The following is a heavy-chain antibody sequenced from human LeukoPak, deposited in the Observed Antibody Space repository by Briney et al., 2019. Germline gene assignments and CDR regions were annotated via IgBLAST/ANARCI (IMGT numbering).Heavy chain of an antibody. Sequence: GGSLRLSCAASGFTFSSYAMSWVRQAPGKGLEWVPAISGSGGSTYYADSVKGRFTISRDNSKNTLYLQMNSLRAEDTAVYYCAKEGYSSGWYPEHFDYWGQGTLVTVSS. D-gene: IGHD6-19*01. V-gene: IGHV3-23*01. CDR2: ISGSGGST. CDR3: AKEGYSSGWYPEHFDY. J-gene: IGHJ4*02. CDR1: GFTFSSYA.